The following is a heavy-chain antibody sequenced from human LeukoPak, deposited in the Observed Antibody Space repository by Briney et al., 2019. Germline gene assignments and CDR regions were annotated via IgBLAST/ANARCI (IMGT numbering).Heavy chain of an antibody. CDR1: GGTFSSYA. Sequence: SVKVSCKASGGTFSSYAISWVRQAPGQGLEWVGRIIPIFGTANYAQKFQGRVTITTDESTSTAYMELSSLRSEDTAVYYCARDAAADFWTAGYYFDYWGQGTLVTVSS. J-gene: IGHJ4*02. D-gene: IGHD3-3*01. V-gene: IGHV1-69*05. CDR3: ARDAAADFWTAGYYFDY. CDR2: IIPIFGTA.